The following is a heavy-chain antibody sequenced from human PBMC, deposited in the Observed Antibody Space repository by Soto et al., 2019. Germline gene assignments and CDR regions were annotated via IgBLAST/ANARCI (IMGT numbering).Heavy chain of an antibody. J-gene: IGHJ4*02. CDR2: ISGSGGST. CDR1: GFTLSSYA. Sequence: GGSLRLSCAASGFTLSSYAISWVRQAPGKGLEWVSGISGSGGSTYYADSVKGRFTISRDNSKNTLYLQMNSLRAEDTAVYYCAKDRDDYRNYVFDYWGQGTLVTVSS. CDR3: AKDRDDYRNYVFDY. D-gene: IGHD4-4*01. V-gene: IGHV3-23*01.